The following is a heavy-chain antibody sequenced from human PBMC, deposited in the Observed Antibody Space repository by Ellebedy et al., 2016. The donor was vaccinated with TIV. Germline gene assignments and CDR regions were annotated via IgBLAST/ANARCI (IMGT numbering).Heavy chain of an antibody. D-gene: IGHD3-10*01. CDR1: GFTFRSHG. J-gene: IGHJ4*02. Sequence: GESLNISXVASGFTFRSHGIYWVRQAPGKGLEWVAVISSDGSNKYYADSVKGRFTISRDNSKNTLYLQMNSLRTDDMAVYYGARGGSSGSSDYWGQGTLVTVSS. CDR2: ISSDGSNK. V-gene: IGHV3-30*03. CDR3: ARGGSSGSSDY.